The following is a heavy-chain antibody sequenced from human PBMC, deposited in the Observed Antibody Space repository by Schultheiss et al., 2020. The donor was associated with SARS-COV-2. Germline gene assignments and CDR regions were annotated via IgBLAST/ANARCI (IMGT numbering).Heavy chain of an antibody. CDR2: IKQDGSEK. D-gene: IGHD3-22*01. CDR3: ARESVSKVYYYDSSGSCFDY. V-gene: IGHV3-7*01. Sequence: GGSLRLSCAASGFTFSSYGMHWVRQAPGKGLEWVANIKQDGSEKYYVDSVKGRFTISRDNAKNSLYLQMNSLRAEDTAVYYCARESVSKVYYYDSSGSCFDYWGQGTLVTVSS. J-gene: IGHJ4*02. CDR1: GFTFSSYG.